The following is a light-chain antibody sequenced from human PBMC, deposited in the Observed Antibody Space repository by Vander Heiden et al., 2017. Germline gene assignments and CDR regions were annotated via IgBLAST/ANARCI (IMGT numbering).Light chain of an antibody. V-gene: IGLV1-40*01. J-gene: IGLJ2*01. Sequence: QSVLTQPPSVSRAPGPRVTISCTGSSSNIGAGYDVHWYQQLPGTAPKLLIYGNSNRPSGVPDRFSGSKSGTSASLAITGLQAEDEADYYCQSYDSSLSGVVFGGGTKLTVL. CDR2: GNS. CDR3: QSYDSSLSGVV. CDR1: SSNIGAGYD.